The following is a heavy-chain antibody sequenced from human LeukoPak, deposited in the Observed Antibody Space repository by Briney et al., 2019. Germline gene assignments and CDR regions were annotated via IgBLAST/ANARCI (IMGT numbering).Heavy chain of an antibody. Sequence: AGGSLRLSCAASGFIFSSCGMHWVRQAPGKGLEWVAFIRYDGSNKYYADSVKGRFTISRDNSKDTLYLQMNSLRAEDTAVYYCAKALPLYYDFLTGPHLWGQGTLVTVSS. CDR1: GFIFSSCG. D-gene: IGHD3-9*01. CDR3: AKALPLYYDFLTGPHL. V-gene: IGHV3-30*02. J-gene: IGHJ5*02. CDR2: IRYDGSNK.